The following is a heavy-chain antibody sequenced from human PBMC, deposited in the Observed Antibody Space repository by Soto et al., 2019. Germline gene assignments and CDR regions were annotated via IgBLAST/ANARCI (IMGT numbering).Heavy chain of an antibody. D-gene: IGHD1-26*01. CDR3: AREGGATSFDFDY. Sequence: GGSLRLSCAASGFTFSSYAMHWVRQAPGKGLEWVAVISYDGSNKYYADSVKGRFTISRDNSKNTLYLQMNSLRAEDTAVYYCAREGGATSFDFDYWGQGTMVTVYS. J-gene: IGHJ4*02. CDR1: GFTFSSYA. CDR2: ISYDGSNK. V-gene: IGHV3-30-3*01.